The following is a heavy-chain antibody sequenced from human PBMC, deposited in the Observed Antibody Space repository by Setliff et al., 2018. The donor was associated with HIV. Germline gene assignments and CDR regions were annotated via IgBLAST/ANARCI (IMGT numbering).Heavy chain of an antibody. D-gene: IGHD5-18*01. CDR2: IYYSGIT. CDR3: ARGLWGSGYSYGYFDY. Sequence: PSETLSLTCTVSGGSISSNSYYWGWIRQPPGKGLEWIGSIYYSGITYYNPSLKSRVTISVDTSKNQFSLKLSSVTAADTAVYYCARGLWGSGYSYGYFDYWGQGTLVTVSS. CDR1: GGSISSNSYY. J-gene: IGHJ4*02. V-gene: IGHV4-39*01.